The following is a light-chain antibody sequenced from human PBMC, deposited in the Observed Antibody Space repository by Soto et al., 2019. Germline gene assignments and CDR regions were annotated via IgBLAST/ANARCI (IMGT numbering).Light chain of an antibody. Sequence: QSALTQPRSVSGSPGQSVTISCTGTSSDIGGYTYVSWYQQHPGKAPKLLIYDISQRPSGVPDRFSGSRSGNTASLTISGLQADDEADYYCCLYSVRYVFGTGTKVTVL. CDR1: SSDIGGYTY. CDR3: CLYSVRYV. CDR2: DIS. V-gene: IGLV2-11*01. J-gene: IGLJ1*01.